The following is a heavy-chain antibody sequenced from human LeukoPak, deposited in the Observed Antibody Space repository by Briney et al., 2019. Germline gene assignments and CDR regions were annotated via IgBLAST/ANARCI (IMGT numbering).Heavy chain of an antibody. CDR3: ARDGTLYCSSTSCLYFQH. CDR2: INPSGGST. CDR1: GYTFTSYY. J-gene: IGHJ1*01. Sequence: ASVKVSCKASGYTFTSYYMHWVRQAPGQGLEWMGIINPSGGSTSYAQKFQGRVTMTRDTSTSTVYMELSSLRSEDTAVYYCARDGTLYCSSTSCLYFQHWGQGTLVTVSS. V-gene: IGHV1-46*01. D-gene: IGHD2-2*01.